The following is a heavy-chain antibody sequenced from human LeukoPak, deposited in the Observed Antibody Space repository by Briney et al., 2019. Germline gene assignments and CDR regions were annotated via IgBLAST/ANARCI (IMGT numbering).Heavy chain of an antibody. Sequence: SETLSLTCTVSGGSISSYYWSWIRQPPGKGLEWLGYIYYTGSTNYNPSLKSRLTISVDTSKNQFSLKLNSVTAADTAVYYCARGLKDSYYDILTGYLKQLTHCFDSWGQGTLVTVSS. CDR2: IYYTGST. V-gene: IGHV4-59*12. J-gene: IGHJ4*02. CDR1: GGSISSYY. CDR3: ARGLKDSYYDILTGYLKQLTHCFDS. D-gene: IGHD3-9*01.